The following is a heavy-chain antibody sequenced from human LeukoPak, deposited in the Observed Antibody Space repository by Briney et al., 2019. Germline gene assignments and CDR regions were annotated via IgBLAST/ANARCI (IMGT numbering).Heavy chain of an antibody. Sequence: SETLSLTCAVYGGSFSGYYWSWIRQPPGKGLEWIGEINHSGSTNYNPSLKSRVTISVDTSKNQFSLKLSSVTAADTAVYYCARFPPPNRGDNWFDPWGQGTLVTVSS. V-gene: IGHV4-34*01. J-gene: IGHJ5*02. CDR3: ARFPPPNRGDNWFDP. CDR2: INHSGST. CDR1: GGSFSGYY. D-gene: IGHD7-27*01.